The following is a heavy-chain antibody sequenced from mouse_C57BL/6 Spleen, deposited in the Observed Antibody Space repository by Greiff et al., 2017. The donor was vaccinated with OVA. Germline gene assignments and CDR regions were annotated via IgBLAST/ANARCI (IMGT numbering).Heavy chain of an antibody. CDR1: GYAFSSSW. CDR3: AKDSSGYGGFAY. D-gene: IGHD3-2*02. J-gene: IGHJ3*01. Sequence: VKLQESGPELVKPGASVKISCKASGYAFSSSWMNWVKQRPGKGLEWIGRIYPGDGDTNYNGKFKGKATLTADKSSSTAYMQLSSLTSEDSAVYFCAKDSSGYGGFAYWGQGTLVTVSA. V-gene: IGHV1-82*01. CDR2: IYPGDGDT.